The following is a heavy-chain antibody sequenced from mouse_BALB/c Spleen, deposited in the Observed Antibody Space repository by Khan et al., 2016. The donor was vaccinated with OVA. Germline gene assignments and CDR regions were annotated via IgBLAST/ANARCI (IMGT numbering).Heavy chain of an antibody. CDR2: ISCYNGVI. J-gene: IGHJ3*01. CDR1: GYSLTGYY. D-gene: IGHD1-1*01. CDR3: ARGEYDGSSSFAY. V-gene: IGHV1S34*01. Sequence: LVKTGASVKISCKASGYSLTGYYMHWVKQSHGKSLEWIGYISCYNGVISYNQKFKGKATFTVDTSSSTAYMQFNSLTSEDSAVYYCARGEYDGSSSFAYWGQGTLVTVSA.